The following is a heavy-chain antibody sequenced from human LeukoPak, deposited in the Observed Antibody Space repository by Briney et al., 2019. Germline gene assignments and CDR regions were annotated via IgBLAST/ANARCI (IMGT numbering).Heavy chain of an antibody. CDR3: ARLRGNTMVEY. V-gene: IGHV3-53*01. CDR1: GFAVSNNY. D-gene: IGHD3-10*01. CDR2: IYNAVT. J-gene: IGHJ4*02. Sequence: GGSLRLSCTASGFAVSNNYMSWVRQAPGKGLEWVSLIYNAVTYADSVKGRFTISRDDSKNTLNLQMNSLRADDTAVYYCARLRGNTMVEYWGQGTLVTVSS.